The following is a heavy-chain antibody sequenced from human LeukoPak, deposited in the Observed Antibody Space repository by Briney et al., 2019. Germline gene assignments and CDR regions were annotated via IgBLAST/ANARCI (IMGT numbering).Heavy chain of an antibody. D-gene: IGHD3-22*01. J-gene: IGHJ4*02. CDR3: ARRYYYDSSGYRY. CDR2: IYDSGSA. Sequence: PSETLSPTCTVSGGSISSYQWSWIRQPPGKGLEWIGNIYDSGSANYNPSLKSRVVISVDTSKNQFSLNLTPVTAADTAVYYCARRYYYDSSGYRYWGQGTLVTVSS. CDR1: GGSISSYQ. V-gene: IGHV4-59*01.